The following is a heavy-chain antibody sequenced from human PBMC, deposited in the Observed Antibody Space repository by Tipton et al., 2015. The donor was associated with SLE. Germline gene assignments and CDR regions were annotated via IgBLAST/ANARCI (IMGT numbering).Heavy chain of an antibody. J-gene: IGHJ4*02. Sequence: GSLRLSCAASGFTFSSYDMSWGRQAPGKGLEWVSLISWDGGSTYYADSVKGRFTISRDNSKNSLYLQMNSLRAEDTALYYCAKDWNGILTSSGVWIDYWGQGTLVTVSS. V-gene: IGHV3-43*02. CDR1: GFTFSSYD. CDR3: AKDWNGILTSSGVWIDY. CDR2: ISWDGGST. D-gene: IGHD3-9*01.